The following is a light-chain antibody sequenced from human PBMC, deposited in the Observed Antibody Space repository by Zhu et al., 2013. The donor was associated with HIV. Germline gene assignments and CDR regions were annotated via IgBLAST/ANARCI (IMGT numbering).Light chain of an antibody. V-gene: IGKV3-20*01. CDR2: GAS. CDR1: QSVSSTY. J-gene: IGKJ4*01. CDR3: QQYDNSPGLT. Sequence: EIVLTQSPATLSLSPGERATLSCRASQSVSSTYLAWYQHKPGQAPRLLIYGASSRATGIPDRFSGSGSGTDFTLTISRLEPEDFAVYYCQQYDNSPGLTFGGGTKVAIK.